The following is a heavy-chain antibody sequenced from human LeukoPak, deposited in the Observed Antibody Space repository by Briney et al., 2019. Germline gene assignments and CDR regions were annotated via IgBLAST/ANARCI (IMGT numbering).Heavy chain of an antibody. J-gene: IGHJ3*02. Sequence: GGSLRLSCAASGFTFSDYYMSWIRQAPGKGLEWVSYISSSGSTIYYADSVKGRFTISRDNAKNSLYLQMNSLRAEDTAVYYCARAPIRSSGTAMINDAFDIWGQGTMVTVSS. CDR1: GFTFSDYY. D-gene: IGHD5-18*01. V-gene: IGHV3-11*01. CDR3: ARAPIRSSGTAMINDAFDI. CDR2: ISSSGSTI.